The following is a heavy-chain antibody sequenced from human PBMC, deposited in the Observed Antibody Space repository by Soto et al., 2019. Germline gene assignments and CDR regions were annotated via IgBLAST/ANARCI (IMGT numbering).Heavy chain of an antibody. J-gene: IGHJ6*02. CDR3: ATGGHNDGYNFYHGMDV. V-gene: IGHV1-69*01. D-gene: IGHD3-16*01. CDR1: GGIFTNNA. Sequence: QVQVVQSGAEVKKPGSSVKVSCKVSGGIFTNNAISWVRQAPGQGLEWLGGVIPLFGTAYYAQIFRGRLRISVDGATTTAYMELSGLTSADTAVYFCATGGHNDGYNFYHGMDVWGQGTTVTVS. CDR2: VIPLFGTA.